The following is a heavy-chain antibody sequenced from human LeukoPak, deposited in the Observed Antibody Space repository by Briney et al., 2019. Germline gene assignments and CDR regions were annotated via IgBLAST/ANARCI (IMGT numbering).Heavy chain of an antibody. CDR3: ARDFTLYSSGWQSLCNWFDP. V-gene: IGHV1-18*01. J-gene: IGHJ5*02. Sequence: ASVKVSCKASGYTFTSYGISWVRQAPGQGLEWMGWISAYNGNTNYAQKLQGRVTMTTDTSTSTAYMELRSLRSDDTAVYYCARDFTLYSSGWQSLCNWFDPWGQGTLVTVSS. D-gene: IGHD6-19*01. CDR1: GYTFTSYG. CDR2: ISAYNGNT.